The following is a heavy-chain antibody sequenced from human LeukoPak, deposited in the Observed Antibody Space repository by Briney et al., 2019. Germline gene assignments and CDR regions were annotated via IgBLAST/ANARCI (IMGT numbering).Heavy chain of an antibody. Sequence: SMNWVRQAPGKGLEWVSSITSSSSYIYYADSVKGRFTISRDNAKNSLYLQMNSLRAEDTAVYYCARDSSILARYYFDYWGQGTLVTVAS. CDR1: S. CDR3: ARDSSILARYYFDY. D-gene: IGHD2-15*01. J-gene: IGHJ4*02. V-gene: IGHV3-21*06. CDR2: ITSSSSYI.